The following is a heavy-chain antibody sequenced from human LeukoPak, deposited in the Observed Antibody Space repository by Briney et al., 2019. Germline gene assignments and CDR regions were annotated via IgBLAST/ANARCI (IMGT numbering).Heavy chain of an antibody. Sequence: SETLSLTCTVSGGSISSSSYSWGWIRQPPGNGLEWIGRIYYSGSTYSNPSLKSRVTRSVDTSKNQFSLKLSSVTAADTAVYYCASFSGYDKDYWGQGTLVTVSS. CDR1: GGSISSSSYS. CDR2: IYYSGST. D-gene: IGHD5-12*01. CDR3: ASFSGYDKDY. V-gene: IGHV4-39*01. J-gene: IGHJ4*02.